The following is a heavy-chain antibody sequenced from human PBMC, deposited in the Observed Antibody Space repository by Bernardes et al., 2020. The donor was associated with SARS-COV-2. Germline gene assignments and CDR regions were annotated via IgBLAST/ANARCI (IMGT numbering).Heavy chain of an antibody. D-gene: IGHD2-15*01. CDR2: ISSGGDTI. Sequence: GGSLRLSCVGSGFIFTTYSMSWVRQAPGKGLEWLLFISSGGDTIHDADSVRGRFTVSRDDAKNSVYLQMNSLRAEDTAVYYWARGWRENSFDYWGQGALVTVSS. CDR3: ARGWRENSFDY. CDR1: GFIFTTYS. J-gene: IGHJ4*02. V-gene: IGHV3-48*01.